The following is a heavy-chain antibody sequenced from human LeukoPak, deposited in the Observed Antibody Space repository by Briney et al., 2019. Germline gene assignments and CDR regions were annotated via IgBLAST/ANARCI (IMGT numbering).Heavy chain of an antibody. J-gene: IGHJ1*01. CDR2: IYSSGST. Sequence: SETLSLTCAVYGGSFSGYYWSWIRQPAGKRLEWIGRIYSSGSTIYNPSLKSRVTMSVDTSKDQFSLKLNSVTAADTAVYFCARDSSSDWTGYFQHWGQGTLVTVSS. V-gene: IGHV4-4*07. CDR3: ARDSSSDWTGYFQH. CDR1: GGSFSGYY. D-gene: IGHD6-25*01.